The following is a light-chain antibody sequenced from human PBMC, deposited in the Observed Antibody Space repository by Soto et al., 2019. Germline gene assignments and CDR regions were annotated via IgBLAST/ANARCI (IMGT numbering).Light chain of an antibody. CDR1: SSDVGDYNF. J-gene: IGLJ2*01. CDR3: SSYTSSSTLV. Sequence: QSALTQPASVSGSPGQSITISCTGTSSDVGDYNFVSWYQQHPGKAPKLMIYEVSDRPSGVSNRFSGSKSGNTASLTISGLQAEDEADYYCSSYTSSSTLVLGGGTKLTVL. CDR2: EVS. V-gene: IGLV2-14*01.